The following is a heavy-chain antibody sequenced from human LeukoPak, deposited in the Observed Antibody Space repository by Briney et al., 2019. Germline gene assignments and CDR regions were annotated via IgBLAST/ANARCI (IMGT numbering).Heavy chain of an antibody. Sequence: PGRSLRLSCAASGFTFSSYAMHRVRQAPGKGLEWVAVISYDGSNKYYADSVKGRFTISRDNSKNTLYLQMNSLRAEDTAVYYCAKKFRGTTVISGDYFDYWGQGTLVTVSS. J-gene: IGHJ4*02. D-gene: IGHD4-17*01. V-gene: IGHV3-30-3*02. CDR2: ISYDGSNK. CDR1: GFTFSSYA. CDR3: AKKFRGTTVISGDYFDY.